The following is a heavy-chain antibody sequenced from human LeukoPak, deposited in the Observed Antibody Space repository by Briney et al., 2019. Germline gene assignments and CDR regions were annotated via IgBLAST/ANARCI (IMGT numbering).Heavy chain of an antibody. V-gene: IGHV3-23*01. CDR3: AKSIAAAGTQY. Sequence: GGSLRLSFSASGFTFISYAMSWVRQAPGKGLEWVSAISGSGGSTYYADSVKGRFTISRDNSKNTLYLQMNSLRAEDTAVYYCAKSIAAAGTQYWGQGTLVTVSS. CDR1: GFTFISYA. CDR2: ISGSGGST. J-gene: IGHJ4*02. D-gene: IGHD6-13*01.